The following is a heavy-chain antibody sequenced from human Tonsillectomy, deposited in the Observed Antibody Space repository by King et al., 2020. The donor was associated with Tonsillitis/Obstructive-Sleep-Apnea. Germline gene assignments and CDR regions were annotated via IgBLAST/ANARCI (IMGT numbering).Heavy chain of an antibody. V-gene: IGHV3-30*18. Sequence: VQLVESGGGVVQPGRSLRLSCAASGFTLTTYGMHWVRQAPGKGLEWVAVISYDGDTKYYADSVKGRFTISRDTSKNTLYLQMNSLRAEDTAVTYCAKDLGGGYYDSRGYHDAFDNWGQGTMVTVSS. CDR3: AKDLGGGYYDSRGYHDAFDN. CDR2: ISYDGDTK. CDR1: GFTLTTYG. J-gene: IGHJ3*02. D-gene: IGHD3-22*01.